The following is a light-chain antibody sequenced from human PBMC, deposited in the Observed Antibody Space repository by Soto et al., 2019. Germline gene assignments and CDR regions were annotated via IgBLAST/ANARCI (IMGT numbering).Light chain of an antibody. CDR1: QVIGIY. CDR2: AAS. J-gene: IGKJ4*02. CDR3: QQLVSYPQ. Sequence: DIQLTQSPSFLSASIGDRVTITCRARQVIGIYLAWYQQKPGKAPNLLISAASTLQSGVPSRFSGSGSGTEFTLTISSLQTEDFATYYCQQLVSYPQFGGGTKVEIK. V-gene: IGKV1-9*01.